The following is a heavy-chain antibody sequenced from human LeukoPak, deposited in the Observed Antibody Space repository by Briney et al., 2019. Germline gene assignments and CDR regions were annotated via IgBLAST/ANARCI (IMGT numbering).Heavy chain of an antibody. CDR2: INPIFGTA. CDR3: ATIGIVGATRNWFDP. D-gene: IGHD1-26*01. CDR1: GGTFSTFA. J-gene: IGHJ5*02. V-gene: IGHV1-69*13. Sequence: SVKVSCKASGGTFSTFAISWVRQAPGQGLEWMGGINPIFGTANYAQKFQGRVTITADESTSTAYMELSSLRSEDTAVYYCATIGIVGATRNWFDPWGQGTLVTVSS.